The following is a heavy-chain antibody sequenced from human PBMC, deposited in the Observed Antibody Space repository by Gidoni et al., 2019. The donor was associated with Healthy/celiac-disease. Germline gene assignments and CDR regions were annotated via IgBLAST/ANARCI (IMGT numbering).Heavy chain of an antibody. V-gene: IGHV3-74*01. Sequence: EVQLVESGGGLVQPGGSLRLSCVASGFTFNTYWMHWVRQAPGQGLVWVSRIDNVGSSTDYADAVKGRFTISRDNAKNTLYLQMSSLRAEDTAVYYCARNFDSWGQGTLVTVSS. CDR3: ARNFDS. CDR2: IDNVGSST. J-gene: IGHJ5*01. CDR1: GFTFNTYW.